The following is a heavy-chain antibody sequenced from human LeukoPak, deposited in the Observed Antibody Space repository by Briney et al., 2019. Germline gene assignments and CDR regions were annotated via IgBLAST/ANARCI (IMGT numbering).Heavy chain of an antibody. Sequence: AGRSLRLSCAASGFTFSSYGMHWVRQAPGKGLEWVAVIWYDGSNKYYADSVKGRFTISGDNSKNTLYLQMNSLRAEDTAVYYCARGGRGYIDYWGQGTLVTVSS. CDR3: ARGGRGYIDY. D-gene: IGHD5-12*01. V-gene: IGHV3-33*01. CDR2: IWYDGSNK. CDR1: GFTFSSYG. J-gene: IGHJ4*02.